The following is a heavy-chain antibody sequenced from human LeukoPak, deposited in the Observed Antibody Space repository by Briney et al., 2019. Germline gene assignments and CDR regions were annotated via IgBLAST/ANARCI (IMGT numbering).Heavy chain of an antibody. CDR1: GFTFSSYS. CDR2: ISSSSSTI. Sequence: GGSLRLSCAASGFTFSSYSMNWVRQAPGKGLEWVSYISSSSSTIYYADSVKGRFTISRDNSKNTLYLQMNSLRAEDTAVYYCARDTGNWLYWGQGTLVTVSS. CDR3: ARDTGNWLY. V-gene: IGHV3-48*04. J-gene: IGHJ4*02. D-gene: IGHD1-1*01.